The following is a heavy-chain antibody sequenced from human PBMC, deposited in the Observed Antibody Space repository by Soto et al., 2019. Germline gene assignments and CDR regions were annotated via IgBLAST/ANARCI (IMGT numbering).Heavy chain of an antibody. CDR2: IYWDDSK. J-gene: IGHJ4*02. D-gene: IGHD2-8*02. CDR1: GFSLSTSGVG. Sequence: QITLKESGPTLVRPTQTLTLTCAFSGFSLSTSGVGVGWIRQPPGKALEWLAVIYWDDSKHYSPSLRSRLTITKDTSKTPVVLTMTNMDPMDTGTYYCAHKGPAYWPLDYWGQGTLVTVSS. V-gene: IGHV2-5*02. CDR3: AHKGPAYWPLDY.